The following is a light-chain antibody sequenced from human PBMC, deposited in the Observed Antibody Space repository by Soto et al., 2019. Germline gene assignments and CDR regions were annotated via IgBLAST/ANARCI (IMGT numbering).Light chain of an antibody. V-gene: IGKV1-39*01. CDR2: SAS. Sequence: DIQMTQSPSTLSASVGDRVTITCRASQSISVWLAWYQQKAGKAPKLLIYSASSLQTGVPSRFSGSGSGTDFTLTISSLQPEDFATYYCQQSYNGPFTFGPGTKVDIK. J-gene: IGKJ3*01. CDR3: QQSYNGPFT. CDR1: QSISVW.